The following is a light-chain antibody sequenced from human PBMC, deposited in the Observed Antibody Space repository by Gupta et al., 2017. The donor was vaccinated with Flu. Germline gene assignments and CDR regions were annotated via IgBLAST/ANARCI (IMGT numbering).Light chain of an antibody. CDR2: EVS. V-gene: IGLV2-14*01. Sequence: SALTQPAAVSGCPGQSITISCTGTSSDVGGYTYVSWYQQHPGNAPKLMIYEVSNRPSGVSNRFSGSKSGNTASLTISGLQAEDEADYYCSAYTSSSTLFGTGIKVTVL. CDR1: SSDVGGYTY. J-gene: IGLJ1*01. CDR3: SAYTSSSTL.